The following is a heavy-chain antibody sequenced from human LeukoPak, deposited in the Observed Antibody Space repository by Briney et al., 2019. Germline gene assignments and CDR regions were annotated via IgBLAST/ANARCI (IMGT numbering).Heavy chain of an antibody. CDR1: GGSISSYY. D-gene: IGHD6-19*01. J-gene: IGHJ6*02. Sequence: SETLSLTCTVSGGSISSYYWSLIRQPPGKGLEWIGYIYYSGSTNYNPSLKSRVTISVDTSKNQFSLKLSSVTAADTAVYYCARLLSGWYYYYYGMDVWGQGTTVTVSS. V-gene: IGHV4-59*08. CDR2: IYYSGST. CDR3: ARLLSGWYYYYYGMDV.